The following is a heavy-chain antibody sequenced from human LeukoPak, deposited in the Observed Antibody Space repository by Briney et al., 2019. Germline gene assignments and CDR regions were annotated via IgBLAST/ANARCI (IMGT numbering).Heavy chain of an antibody. CDR1: GVTFSSSW. D-gene: IGHD2-15*01. Sequence: GGSLRLSCAASGVTFSSSWMDWVRQAPGKGLEWVANIGPDGIEKYYVYSVKDRFTVSRDNAKNSLYLQMDSLRAEGTAVYYCSYTLDYWGQGTMVTVSS. V-gene: IGHV3-7*01. CDR3: SYTLDY. J-gene: IGHJ4*02. CDR2: IGPDGIEK.